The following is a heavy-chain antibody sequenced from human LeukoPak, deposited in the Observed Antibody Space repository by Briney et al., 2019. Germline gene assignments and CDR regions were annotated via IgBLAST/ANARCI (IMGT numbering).Heavy chain of an antibody. J-gene: IGHJ4*02. CDR2: IYTSGST. Sequence: TSQTLSLTCTVSGGSISSGSYYWSWIRQPAGKGLEWIGRIYTSGSTNNNPSLKSRVTISVDTSKNQFSLKLSSVTAADTAVYYCARTGVVKYYYDSSGYYYEVWGQGTLVTVSS. CDR1: GGSISSGSYY. D-gene: IGHD3-22*01. V-gene: IGHV4-61*02. CDR3: ARTGVVKYYYDSSGYYYEV.